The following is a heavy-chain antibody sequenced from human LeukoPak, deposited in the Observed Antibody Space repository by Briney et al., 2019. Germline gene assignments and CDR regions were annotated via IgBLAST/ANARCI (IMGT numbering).Heavy chain of an antibody. V-gene: IGHV3-74*01. CDR1: GFTFRNYW. D-gene: IGHD3-3*01. CDR3: ASSLLGVSP. CDR2: ISGDGSTT. J-gene: IGHJ4*02. Sequence: GGSLRLSCAVSGFTFRNYWMYWVRQAPGEALVWVSRISGDGSTTTYADTVKGRFTVSRDNAKNTLYLQMNSLRADDTAVYYCASSLLGVSPWGQGTLVTVSS.